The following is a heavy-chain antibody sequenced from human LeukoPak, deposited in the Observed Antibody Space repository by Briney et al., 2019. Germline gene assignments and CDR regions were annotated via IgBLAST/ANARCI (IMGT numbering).Heavy chain of an antibody. V-gene: IGHV4-59*01. CDR2: IYYSGST. CDR1: GGSISSYY. J-gene: IGHJ4*02. CDR3: ARGKGYFDY. Sequence: SETLSLTCTVSGGSISSYYWSWIRQPPAKGLEWIGYIYYSGSTNYNPSLKSRGTISVHTSKNPFSLNLKSVTAADTAVYYCARGKGYFDYWGQGTLVTVSS.